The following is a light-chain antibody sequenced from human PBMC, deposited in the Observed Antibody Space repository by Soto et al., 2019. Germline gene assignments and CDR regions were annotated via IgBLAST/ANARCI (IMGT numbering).Light chain of an antibody. CDR1: QNIIFY. CDR3: QRYNDFQYV. J-gene: IGKJ2*01. CDR2: AAS. Sequence: DIQMTQSPSSLSASVGDRVTITCRASQNIIFYLNWYQHKPGKAPKLLIYAASNLQSGVPSRFSGSGSGTEFSLTISGLQPDDFATYYCQRYNDFQYVFGQGTKLEMK. V-gene: IGKV1-39*01.